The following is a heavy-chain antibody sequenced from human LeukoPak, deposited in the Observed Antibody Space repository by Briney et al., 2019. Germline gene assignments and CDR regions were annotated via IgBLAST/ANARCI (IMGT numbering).Heavy chain of an antibody. V-gene: IGHV1-2*06. D-gene: IGHD3-22*01. J-gene: IGHJ1*01. Sequence: GASVKVSCKASGYTFTGYYMHWVRQAPGQGLEWMGRINPNSGGTNYAQKFQGRVTMTRDTPISTAYMELSRLRSDDTAVYYCASHYYDSSGYYYDQKYFQHWGQGTLVTVSS. CDR3: ASHYYDSSGYYYDQKYFQH. CDR2: INPNSGGT. CDR1: GYTFTGYY.